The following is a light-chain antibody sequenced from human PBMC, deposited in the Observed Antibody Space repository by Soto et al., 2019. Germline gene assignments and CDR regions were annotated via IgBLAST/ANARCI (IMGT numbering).Light chain of an antibody. CDR2: DVT. J-gene: IGLJ3*02. Sequence: QSALTRAASVSGSPGQSITISCTGTSSDVGGYNYVSWYQQHPGKAPKLMIYDVTNRPSGVSNRFSGSKSGNTASLTISGPQAEDEADYYCSSYTSSGTPLVFGGGTKVTVL. CDR3: SSYTSSGTPLV. V-gene: IGLV2-14*01. CDR1: SSDVGGYNY.